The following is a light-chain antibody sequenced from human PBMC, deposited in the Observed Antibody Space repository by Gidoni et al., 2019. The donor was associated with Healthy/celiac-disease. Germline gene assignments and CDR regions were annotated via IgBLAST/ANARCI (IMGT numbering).Light chain of an antibody. CDR3: QQYYSTLRT. Sequence: DILMTQSPHSLPLSLGERPTINCKSSQSVLYSSNNKNYLAWYQQQPGQPPKLIIYWASTREAGVPDRFSGSGSGTDFTLTISRLQAEDVAVYYCQQYYSTLRTFGQGTKVEIK. CDR2: WAS. J-gene: IGKJ1*01. V-gene: IGKV4-1*01. CDR1: QSVLYSSNNKNY.